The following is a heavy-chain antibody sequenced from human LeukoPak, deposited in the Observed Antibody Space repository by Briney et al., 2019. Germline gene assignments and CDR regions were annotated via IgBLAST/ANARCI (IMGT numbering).Heavy chain of an antibody. D-gene: IGHD6-13*01. CDR2: ISGSGGST. J-gene: IGHJ6*03. V-gene: IGHV3-23*01. CDR1: GFTFSSYA. CDR3: ARFGSSSWYGAYYYYMDV. Sequence: PGGSLRLSCAASGFTFSSYAMSWVRQAPGKGLEWVSAISGSGGSTYYADSVKGRFTISRDNAKNSLYLQMNSLRAEDTAVYYCARFGSSSWYGAYYYYMDVWGKGTTVTISS.